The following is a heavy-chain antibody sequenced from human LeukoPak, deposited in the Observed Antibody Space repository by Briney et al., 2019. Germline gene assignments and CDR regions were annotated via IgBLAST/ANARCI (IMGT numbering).Heavy chain of an antibody. Sequence: QPGGYLRLSCAASGFTFSSYGMHWLRQAPGRGLEWVAFIRYDGSNKYYADSVKGRFTVSRDNSKNTVYLQMNSLRAEDTAVYYCANPTLGSCGGVSCYPFDYWGQGTLVTVSS. V-gene: IGHV3-30*02. CDR2: IRYDGSNK. D-gene: IGHD2-15*01. CDR1: GFTFSSYG. CDR3: ANPTLGSCGGVSCYPFDY. J-gene: IGHJ4*02.